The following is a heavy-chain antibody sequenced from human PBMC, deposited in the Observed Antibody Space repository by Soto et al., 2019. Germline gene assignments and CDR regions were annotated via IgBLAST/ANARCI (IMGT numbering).Heavy chain of an antibody. CDR3: ARDDSDGGRCPFH. CDR2: IWHDGSKK. Sequence: GGPLSLSCAASGFTFRTYGFHWVRQAPGKGLEWVAVIWHDGSKKYYADSVKGRFTIARDNSKNTIYLQMNSLRAEYTAVYHCARDDSDGGRCPFHWGEGT. J-gene: IGHJ4*02. D-gene: IGHD2-15*01. CDR1: GFTFRTYG. V-gene: IGHV3-33*01.